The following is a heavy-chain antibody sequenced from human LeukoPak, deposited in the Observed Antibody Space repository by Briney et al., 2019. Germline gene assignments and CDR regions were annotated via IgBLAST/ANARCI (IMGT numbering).Heavy chain of an antibody. CDR1: GGSISSSNW. J-gene: IGHJ4*02. Sequence: PSETLSLTCAVSGGSISSSNWWSWVRQPPGKGLEWIGEIYHSGSTNYNPSLKSRVTISVDKSKNQFSLKLSSVTAADTAVYYCARDGGSGYLRSFFDYWGQGTLVTVSS. CDR2: IYHSGST. D-gene: IGHD3-22*01. CDR3: ARDGGSGYLRSFFDY. V-gene: IGHV4-4*02.